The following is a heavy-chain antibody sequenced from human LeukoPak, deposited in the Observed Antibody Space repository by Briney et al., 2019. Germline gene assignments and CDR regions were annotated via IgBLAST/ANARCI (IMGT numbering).Heavy chain of an antibody. D-gene: IGHD3-10*01. J-gene: IGHJ4*02. V-gene: IGHV3-30*18. CDR3: AKGTRGVIIPNFDY. Sequence: PGGSLRLFCAASGFTFSSYGMHWVRQAPGKGLEWVAVISYDGSNKYYADSVKGRFTISRDNSKNTLYLQMNSLRAEDTAVYYCAKGTRGVIIPNFDYWGQGTLVTVSS. CDR1: GFTFSSYG. CDR2: ISYDGSNK.